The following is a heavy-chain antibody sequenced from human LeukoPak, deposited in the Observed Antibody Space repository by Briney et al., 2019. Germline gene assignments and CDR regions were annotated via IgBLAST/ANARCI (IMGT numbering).Heavy chain of an antibody. D-gene: IGHD3-10*01. CDR1: GYTFTSYG. J-gene: IGHJ5*02. CDR2: ISAYNGNT. Sequence: ASVKVSCKASGYTFTSYGISWVRQAPGQGLEWMGWISAYNGNTNYAQKLQGRVTMTTDTSTSTAYMELRSLRSDDTAVYYCARARKSGGITMLRGVKDRGWFDPWGQGTLVTVSS. CDR3: ARARKSGGITMLRGVKDRGWFDP. V-gene: IGHV1-18*01.